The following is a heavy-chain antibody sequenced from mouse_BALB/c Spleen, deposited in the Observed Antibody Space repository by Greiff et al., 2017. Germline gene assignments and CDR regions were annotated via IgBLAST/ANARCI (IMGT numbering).Heavy chain of an antibody. D-gene: IGHD2-10*02. CDR1: GFTFSSYT. CDR3: ARSAYGNYFDY. J-gene: IGHJ2*01. Sequence: EVKLVESGGGLVKPGGSLKLSCAASGFTFSSYTMSWVRQTPEKRLEWVATISSGGGNTYYPDSVKGRFTISRDNAKNNLYLQMSSLRSEDTALYYCARSAYGNYFDYWGQGTTLTVSS. CDR2: ISSGGGNT. V-gene: IGHV5-9*03.